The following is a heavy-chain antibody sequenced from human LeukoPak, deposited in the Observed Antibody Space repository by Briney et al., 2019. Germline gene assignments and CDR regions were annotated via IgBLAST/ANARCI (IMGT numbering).Heavy chain of an antibody. CDR1: GYTFTGYY. CDR2: INPNSGGT. V-gene: IGHV1-2*02. Sequence: GASVKVSCKASGYTFTGYYMHWVRQAPGQGLEWMGWINPNSGGTNYAQKFQGRVTMTRDTSISTAYMELSRLRSDDTAVYYCARDGIGDTAMVSPDYWGQGALVTASS. CDR3: ARDGIGDTAMVSPDY. J-gene: IGHJ4*02. D-gene: IGHD5-18*01.